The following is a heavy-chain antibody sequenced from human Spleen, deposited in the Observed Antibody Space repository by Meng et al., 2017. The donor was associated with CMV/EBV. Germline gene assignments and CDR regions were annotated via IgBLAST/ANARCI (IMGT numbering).Heavy chain of an antibody. CDR3: ARDGTNSYYYGLDV. V-gene: IGHV3-7*01. D-gene: IGHD1-1*01. CDR1: GFIFSNYG. CDR2: IKQDGSEK. Sequence: GESLKISCAASGFIFSNYGMNWVRQAPGKGLEWVANIKQDGSEKYYVDSVKGRFTISRDNAKNSLYLQMNSLRAEDTAVYYCARDGTNSYYYGLDVWGQGTTVTVSS. J-gene: IGHJ6*02.